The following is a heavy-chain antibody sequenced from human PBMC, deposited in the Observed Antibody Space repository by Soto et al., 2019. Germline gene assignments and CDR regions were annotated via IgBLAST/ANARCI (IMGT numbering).Heavy chain of an antibody. Sequence: GGSLRLPCTASGFTFGDYAMSWFRQAPGKGLEWVGFIRSKAYGGTTEYAASVKGRFTISRDDSKSIAYLQMNSLKTEDTAVYYCTRDLVWGDRPLYYYYMDVWGKGTTVTVSS. D-gene: IGHD3-16*01. V-gene: IGHV3-49*03. CDR3: TRDLVWGDRPLYYYYMDV. CDR2: IRSKAYGGTT. J-gene: IGHJ6*03. CDR1: GFTFGDYA.